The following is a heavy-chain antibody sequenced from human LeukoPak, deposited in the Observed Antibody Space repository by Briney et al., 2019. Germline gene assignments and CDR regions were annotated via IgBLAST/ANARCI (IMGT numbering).Heavy chain of an antibody. Sequence: ASVKVSCKASGYTFTGYYMHWVRQAPGQGLEWMGWINPNSGGTNYAQKFQGRVTMTRDTSISTAYMELSRLRSDDTAVYYCARVPYDFWSGYYQLDFDYWGRGTLVTVSS. CDR3: ARVPYDFWSGYYQLDFDY. CDR2: INPNSGGT. D-gene: IGHD3-3*01. J-gene: IGHJ4*02. V-gene: IGHV1-2*02. CDR1: GYTFTGYY.